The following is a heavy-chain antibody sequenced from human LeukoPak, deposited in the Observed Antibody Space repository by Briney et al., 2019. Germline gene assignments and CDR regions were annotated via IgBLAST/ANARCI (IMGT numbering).Heavy chain of an antibody. CDR1: GFTFSSYG. CDR2: ISYDGSNK. D-gene: IGHD2-15*01. CDR3: AKDRLRYCSDGSCSYNWFDP. V-gene: IGHV3-30*18. Sequence: PGGSLRLSCAASGFTFSSYGMHWVRQAPGKGLEWVAVISYDGSNKYYADSVKGRFTISRDNSKNTLYLQMNSLRAEDTAVYYCAKDRLRYCSDGSCSYNWFDPWGQGTLVTVSS. J-gene: IGHJ5*02.